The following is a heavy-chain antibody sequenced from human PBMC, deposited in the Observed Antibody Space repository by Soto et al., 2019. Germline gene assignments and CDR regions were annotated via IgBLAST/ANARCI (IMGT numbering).Heavy chain of an antibody. Sequence: QVLLVQSGAEGKNPGSSVKVSCKLSGATFSSYPMSWVRQAPGQGLEWIGGIIPFFGTPNYAQKFQGRVTITADTSTATSYMELSSLRSDDTAVYYCARDKGAYYSHLVYWGQGTLVTVSS. CDR2: IIPFFGTP. CDR1: GATFSSYP. J-gene: IGHJ4*02. CDR3: ARDKGAYYSHLVY. V-gene: IGHV1-69*06. D-gene: IGHD3-22*01.